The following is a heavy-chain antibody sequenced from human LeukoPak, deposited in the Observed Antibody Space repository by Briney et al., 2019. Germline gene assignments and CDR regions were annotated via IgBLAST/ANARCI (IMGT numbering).Heavy chain of an antibody. CDR2: IYTSGST. J-gene: IGHJ4*02. D-gene: IGHD2-8*01. V-gene: IGHV4-61*02. Sequence: PSETLSLTCTVSGGSISSGSYYWSWIRQPAGKGLEWIGRIYTSGSTNYNPSLKSRVTISVDTSKNQFSLKLSSVTAADTAVYYCARSANLIRGNYFDYWGQGTLVTVSS. CDR1: GGSISSGSYY. CDR3: ARSANLIRGNYFDY.